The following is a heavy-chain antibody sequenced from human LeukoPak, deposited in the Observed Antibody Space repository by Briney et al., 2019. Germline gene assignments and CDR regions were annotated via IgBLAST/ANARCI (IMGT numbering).Heavy chain of an antibody. CDR2: IYSGGST. CDR1: GFTVSSNY. CDR3: ARAGLRYSGYAIDY. D-gene: IGHD5-12*01. V-gene: IGHV3-66*01. J-gene: IGHJ4*02. Sequence: GGSLRLSCAASGFTVSSNYMSWVRQAPGKGLEWVSVIYSGGSTYYADSVKGRFTISRDNAKNSLYLQMNSLRAEDTAVYYCARAGLRYSGYAIDYWGQGTLVTVSS.